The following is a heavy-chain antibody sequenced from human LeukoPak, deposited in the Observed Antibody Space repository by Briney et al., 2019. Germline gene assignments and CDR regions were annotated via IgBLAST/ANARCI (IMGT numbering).Heavy chain of an antibody. CDR3: ARTAYYDFWSGYSYYYYMDV. Sequence: ASVKVSCKXSGGTFISYTISWVRQAPGQGLEWMGRINPNSGGTNYAQKFQGRVTMTRDTSISTAYMELSRLRSDDTAVYYCARTAYYDFWSGYSYYYYMDVWGKGTTVTVSS. CDR1: GGTFISYT. D-gene: IGHD3-3*01. V-gene: IGHV1-2*06. J-gene: IGHJ6*03. CDR2: INPNSGGT.